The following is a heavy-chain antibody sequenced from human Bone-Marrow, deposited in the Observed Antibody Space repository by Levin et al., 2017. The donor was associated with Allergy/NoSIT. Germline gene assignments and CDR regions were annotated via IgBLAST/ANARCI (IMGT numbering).Heavy chain of an antibody. D-gene: IGHD2-15*01. CDR1: GFGFSDFY. CDR2: ISGSGTTE. Sequence: GGSLRLSCAASGFGFSDFYMTWIRQPPGKGLEWVAYISGSGTTEYSADSVKGRFTVSRDNAKNSLFLQMNSLRVDDTAVYYCARLRSGGKILFGDDGFNFWGQGTVVAVSS. CDR3: ARLRSGGKILFGDDGFNF. J-gene: IGHJ3*01. V-gene: IGHV3-11*01.